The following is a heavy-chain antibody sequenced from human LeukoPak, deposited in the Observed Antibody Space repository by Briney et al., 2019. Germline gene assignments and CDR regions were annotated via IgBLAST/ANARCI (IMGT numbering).Heavy chain of an antibody. D-gene: IGHD6-19*01. CDR3: ARGGTSGWRTPNDDY. V-gene: IGHV1-18*01. CDR2: SSPYNGNT. Sequence: ASVKVSCKASGYTFTTYGISWVRQAPGQGLEWVGWSSPYNGNTNYAQKLRGRVTMTTDTSTSTAYMELRSLRSDHTAVYYCARGGTSGWRTPNDDYWGQGTLVTVSS. J-gene: IGHJ4*02. CDR1: GYTFTTYG.